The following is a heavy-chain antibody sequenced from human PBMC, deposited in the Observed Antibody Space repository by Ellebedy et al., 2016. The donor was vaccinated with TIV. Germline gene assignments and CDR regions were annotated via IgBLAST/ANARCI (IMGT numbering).Heavy chain of an antibody. CDR3: AGGWSSGYYS. J-gene: IGHJ4*02. CDR1: GGTFSSYA. Sequence: AASVKVSCKASGGTFSSYAISWVRQAPGQGLEWMGGIIPIFGTANYAQKLQGRVTITADESPSTAYMELSSLRSEDTAWYLCAGGWSSGYYSWGQGMLVTVSS. V-gene: IGHV1-69*13. CDR2: IIPIFGTA. D-gene: IGHD3-22*01.